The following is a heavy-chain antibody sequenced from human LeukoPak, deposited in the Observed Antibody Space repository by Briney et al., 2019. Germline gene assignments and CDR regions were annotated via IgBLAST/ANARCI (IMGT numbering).Heavy chain of an antibody. CDR3: ARDKRLDP. V-gene: IGHV4-30-4*01. Sequence: PSETLSLTCTVSGGSISSGDYYWSWIRQPPGKGLEWIGYIYYSGSTYCNPSLKSRVTISVDKSKNQFSLKLSSVTAADTAVYYCARDKRLDPWGQGTLVTVSS. CDR2: IYYSGST. CDR1: GGSISSGDYY. J-gene: IGHJ5*02.